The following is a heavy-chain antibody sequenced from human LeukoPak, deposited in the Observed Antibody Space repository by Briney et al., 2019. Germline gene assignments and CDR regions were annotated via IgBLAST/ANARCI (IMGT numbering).Heavy chain of an antibody. J-gene: IGHJ4*02. Sequence: PGGSLRLSCAASGFTFSSYSMNWVRQAPGKGLEWVSSISSSSSYIYYADSVKGRFTISRDNAKNSLYLQMNSLRAEDTAVYYCARSEDTYYYGSGSQFDYWGQGTLVTVSS. CDR2: ISSSSSYI. CDR1: GFTFSSYS. CDR3: ARSEDTYYYGSGSQFDY. D-gene: IGHD3-10*01. V-gene: IGHV3-21*01.